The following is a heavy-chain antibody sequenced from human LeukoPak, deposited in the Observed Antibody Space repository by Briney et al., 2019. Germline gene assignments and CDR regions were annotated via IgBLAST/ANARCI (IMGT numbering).Heavy chain of an antibody. CDR1: SDSISSPY. CDR3: VRHTTSGWYQVVY. D-gene: IGHD6-19*01. Sequence: SETLSLTCTGSSDSISSPYWSWIRQPPGKGLEWIGFITYSGSTDHNPSLKSRVTISVDASKNQFSLKLTSVTAADTAVYYCVRHTTSGWYQVVYWGQGTLVTVSS. J-gene: IGHJ4*02. CDR2: ITYSGST. V-gene: IGHV4-59*11.